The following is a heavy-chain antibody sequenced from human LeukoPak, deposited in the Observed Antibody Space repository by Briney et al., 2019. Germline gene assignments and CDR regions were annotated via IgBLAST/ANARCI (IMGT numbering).Heavy chain of an antibody. CDR3: ATREWSGSYAYYFDY. Sequence: SETLSLTCAVYGGSFSGYYWSWIRQPPGKGLEWIREINHSGSTNYNPSLKSRVTISVDTSKNQFSLKLSSVTAADTAVYYCATREWSGSYAYYFDYWGQGTLVTVSS. V-gene: IGHV4-34*01. CDR1: GGSFSGYY. CDR2: INHSGST. D-gene: IGHD1-26*01. J-gene: IGHJ4*02.